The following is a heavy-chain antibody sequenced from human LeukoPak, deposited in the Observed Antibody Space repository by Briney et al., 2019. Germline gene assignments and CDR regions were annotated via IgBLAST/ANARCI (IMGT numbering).Heavy chain of an antibody. D-gene: IGHD4-17*01. CDR1: GGSISSGDYS. CDR3: DRGDGDYLFAD. Sequence: SETLSLTCAVSGGSISSGDYSWSWIRQPPGKGLEWIGYIYQSGSTYYNPSLKSRVTISVDRSKNQFSLNLSSVTAADTAVYYCDRGDGDYLFADWGQGTLVTVSS. CDR2: IYQSGST. V-gene: IGHV4-30-2*01. J-gene: IGHJ4*02.